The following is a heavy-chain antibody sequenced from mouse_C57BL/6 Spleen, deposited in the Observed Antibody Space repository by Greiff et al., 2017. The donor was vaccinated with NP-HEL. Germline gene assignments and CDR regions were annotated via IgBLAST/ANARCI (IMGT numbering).Heavy chain of an antibody. CDR3: AREGVDGNYGHYYAMDY. J-gene: IGHJ4*01. D-gene: IGHD2-1*01. CDR1: GYTFTSYW. CDR2: INPSNGGT. Sequence: QVQLQQPGTELVKPGASVKLSCKASGYTFTSYWMHWVKQRPGQGLEWIGNINPSNGGTNYNEKFKSKATLTVDKSSSTAYMQRSSLTSEDSAVYYCAREGVDGNYGHYYAMDYWGQGTSVTVSS. V-gene: IGHV1-53*01.